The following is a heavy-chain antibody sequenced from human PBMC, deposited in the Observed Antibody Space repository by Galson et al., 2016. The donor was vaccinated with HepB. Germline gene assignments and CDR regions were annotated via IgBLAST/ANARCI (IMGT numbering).Heavy chain of an antibody. CDR1: GFTFSSYG. Sequence: SLRLSCAASGFTFSSYGMHWVRQAPGKGLEWVAVISYDGSNKYYADSVKGRFTISRDNSKNTLYLQMNSQRAEDTAVYYCAKDGSGSPDYWGQGTLVTVSS. J-gene: IGHJ4*02. V-gene: IGHV3-30*18. CDR3: AKDGSGSPDY. D-gene: IGHD3-10*01. CDR2: ISYDGSNK.